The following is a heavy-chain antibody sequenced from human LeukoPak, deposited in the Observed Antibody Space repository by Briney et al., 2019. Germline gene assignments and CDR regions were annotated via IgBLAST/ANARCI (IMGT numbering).Heavy chain of an antibody. D-gene: IGHD2/OR15-2a*01. Sequence: GGSLRLSCAASGSYLMHWVRQAPGKGLVWVSHINSDGSWTSYADSVKGRFTISKDNAKNTVYLQMNNLRAEDTAVYYCVSFYETYWGWGTLVTVSS. CDR1: GSYL. CDR3: VSFYETY. J-gene: IGHJ4*02. V-gene: IGHV3-74*01. CDR2: INSDGSWT.